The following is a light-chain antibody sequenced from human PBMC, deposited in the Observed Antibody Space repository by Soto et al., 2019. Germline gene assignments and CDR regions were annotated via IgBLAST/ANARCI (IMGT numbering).Light chain of an antibody. Sequence: DIVMTQSPDSLAVSLGERATINCKSSQSVLYSSNNKNYLAWYQQKPGQPPKLLIYCASTRESGVPDRFSGSGSGTDFTLTISSLQAEDVAVYYCQQYSSTPMYTFGQGTKLEIK. CDR2: CAS. V-gene: IGKV4-1*01. J-gene: IGKJ2*01. CDR3: QQYSSTPMYT. CDR1: QSVLYSSNNKNY.